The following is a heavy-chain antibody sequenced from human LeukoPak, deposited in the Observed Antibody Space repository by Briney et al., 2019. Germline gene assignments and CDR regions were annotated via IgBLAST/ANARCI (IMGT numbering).Heavy chain of an antibody. D-gene: IGHD6-13*01. CDR2: IIPIFGTA. J-gene: IGHJ6*02. Sequence: GASVKVSCKASGGTFSSYAISWVRQAPGQGLEWMGGIIPIFGTANYAQKFQGRVTITADESTSTAYMELSSLRSEDTAVYYCARALYSSSWYGTGDYYYYGMDVWGQGTTVTVSS. CDR3: ARALYSSSWYGTGDYYYYGMDV. V-gene: IGHV1-69*13. CDR1: GGTFSSYA.